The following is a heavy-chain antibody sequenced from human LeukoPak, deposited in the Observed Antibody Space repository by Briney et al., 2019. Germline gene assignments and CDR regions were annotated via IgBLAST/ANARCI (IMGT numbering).Heavy chain of an antibody. D-gene: IGHD6-6*01. CDR1: GFSISSSA. Sequence: GGSLRLSCAASGFSISSSAMNWVRQAPGKGLEWVSSINNVASHIYYAGSVRGRFTISRDNAKNSVYLQMNRLRAEDTAVYYCARGHSSSSGSPDYWGQGTLVTVSS. CDR2: INNVASHI. CDR3: ARGHSSSSGSPDY. V-gene: IGHV3-21*04. J-gene: IGHJ4*02.